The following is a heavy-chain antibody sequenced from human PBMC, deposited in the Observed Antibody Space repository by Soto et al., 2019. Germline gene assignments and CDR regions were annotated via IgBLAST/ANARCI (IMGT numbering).Heavy chain of an antibody. CDR2: ISSTTHYI. CDR1: GFTFTRYS. Sequence: GGSLRLSCAASGFTFTRYSMNWVRQAPGKGLEWVSSISSTTHYIYYADSMRGRFTISRDNAKNAVYLEMNSLRAEDTAVYYCARESEDLTSNFDYWGQGTLVTVSS. J-gene: IGHJ4*02. CDR3: ARESEDLTSNFDY. V-gene: IGHV3-21*06.